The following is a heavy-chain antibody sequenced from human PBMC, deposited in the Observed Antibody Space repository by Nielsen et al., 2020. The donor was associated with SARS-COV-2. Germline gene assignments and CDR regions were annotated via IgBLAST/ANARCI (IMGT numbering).Heavy chain of an antibody. J-gene: IGHJ6*02. CDR2: TFNSGNT. Sequence: SETLSLTCTVSRGSISSGDYYWSWIRQPPGKGLEWIGYTFNSGNTYYNPSLRSRVTMSLDTSKNQFSLILTSVTAADTAVYYCAREEYGFSLDVWGQGTTVRVSS. CDR1: RGSISSGDYY. CDR3: AREEYGFSLDV. D-gene: IGHD2-2*01. V-gene: IGHV4-30-4*01.